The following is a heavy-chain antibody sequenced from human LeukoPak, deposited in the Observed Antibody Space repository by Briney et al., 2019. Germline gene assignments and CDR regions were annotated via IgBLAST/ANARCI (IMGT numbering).Heavy chain of an antibody. CDR2: IRYDGSNK. Sequence: AGGSLRLSCAASGFTFSSYGMHWVRQAPGKGLEWVAFIRYDGSNKYYADSVKGRFTISRDNAKNSLYLQMNSLRAEDTAVYYCAREPPTYYYGSGSSNWFDPWGQGTLVTVSS. V-gene: IGHV3-30*02. D-gene: IGHD3-10*01. J-gene: IGHJ5*02. CDR1: GFTFSSYG. CDR3: AREPPTYYYGSGSSNWFDP.